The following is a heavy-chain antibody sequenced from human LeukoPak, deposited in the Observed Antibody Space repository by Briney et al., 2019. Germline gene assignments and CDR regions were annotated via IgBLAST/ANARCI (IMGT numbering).Heavy chain of an antibody. CDR2: IRPYDGYT. CDR3: ARDYCTGPGCRHGLGF. D-gene: IGHD2-8*02. V-gene: IGHV1-18*01. J-gene: IGHJ4*02. CDR1: GYTFLTYG. Sequence: WASVKVSCKASGYTFLTYGMNWVRQAPGQGPEWMGWIRPYDGYTEQAQRFQDRVTMTTDTSTSTAYMELRSLRSDDTALYYCARDYCTGPGCRHGLGFWGQGTPVIVSS.